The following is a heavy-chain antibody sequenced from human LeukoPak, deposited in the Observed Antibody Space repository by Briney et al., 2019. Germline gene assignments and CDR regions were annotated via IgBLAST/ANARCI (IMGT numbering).Heavy chain of an antibody. CDR3: ARTFGRGPRYFDL. D-gene: IGHD3/OR15-3a*01. CDR2: IYYSGST. V-gene: IGHV4-39*07. Sequence: SETLSLTCTVSGGSISSSSYYWGWIRQPPGKGLEWIGGIYYSGSTYYNPSLKSRVTISVDTSKNQFSLKLSSVTAADTAVYYCARTFGRGPRYFDLWGRGTLVTVSS. CDR1: GGSISSSSYY. J-gene: IGHJ2*01.